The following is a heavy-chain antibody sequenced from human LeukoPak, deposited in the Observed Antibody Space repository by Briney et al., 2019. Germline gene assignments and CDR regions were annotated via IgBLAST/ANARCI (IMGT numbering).Heavy chain of an antibody. Sequence: GGSLRLSCADSGFTFSSYWMHWVRQAPGKWLVWVSRINSDGSSTSYADSVKGRFTISRDNAKNTLYLQMNSLRAEDTAVYYCETLATNCGGDCFDYWGQGTLVTVSS. CDR2: INSDGSST. CDR3: ETLATNCGGDCFDY. D-gene: IGHD2-21*01. CDR1: GFTFSSYW. V-gene: IGHV3-74*01. J-gene: IGHJ4*02.